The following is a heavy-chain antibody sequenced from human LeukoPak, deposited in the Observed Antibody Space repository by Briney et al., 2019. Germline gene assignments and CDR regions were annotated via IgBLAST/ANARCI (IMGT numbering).Heavy chain of an antibody. CDR2: INPNSGDT. J-gene: IGHJ5*02. CDR1: GYTFTSYD. D-gene: IGHD3-10*01. Sequence: ASVKVSCKASGYTFTSYDINWVRQATGQGLEWMAWINPNSGDTNYVQKFQGRVTMTRDTSISTAYMELSRLRSDDTAVYYCARDSGTTGEVKFDPWGQGTLVTVSS. CDR3: ARDSGTTGEVKFDP. V-gene: IGHV1-2*02.